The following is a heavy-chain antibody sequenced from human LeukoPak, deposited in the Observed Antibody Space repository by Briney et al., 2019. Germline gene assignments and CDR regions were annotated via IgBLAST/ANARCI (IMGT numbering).Heavy chain of an antibody. D-gene: IGHD1-26*01. CDR1: GGSISSGDYY. CDR2: IYYSGST. Sequence: PSETLSLTCTVSGGSISSGDYYWSWIRQPPGKGLEWIGYIYYSGSTYYNPSLKSRVTISVDTSKNQFSLKLSSVTAADTAVYYCAREWKVGGSYPTFDYWGQGTLVTVSS. CDR3: AREWKVGGSYPTFDY. J-gene: IGHJ4*02. V-gene: IGHV4-30-4*01.